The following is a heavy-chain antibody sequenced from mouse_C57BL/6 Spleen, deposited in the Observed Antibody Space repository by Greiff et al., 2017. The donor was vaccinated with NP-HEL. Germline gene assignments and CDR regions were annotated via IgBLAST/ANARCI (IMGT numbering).Heavy chain of an antibody. CDR3: ARGSKVDV. D-gene: IGHD1-1*01. J-gene: IGHJ1*03. CDR1: GYTFTSYW. CDR2: IDPSDSYT. V-gene: IGHV1-50*01. Sequence: QVQLQQPGAELVKPGASVKLSCKASGYTFTSYWMQWVKQRPGQGLEWIGEIDPSDSYTTYNQKFKGKATLTVDTSSSTAYMQLSSLTSEDSAVYYCARGSKVDVWGTGTTVTVSS.